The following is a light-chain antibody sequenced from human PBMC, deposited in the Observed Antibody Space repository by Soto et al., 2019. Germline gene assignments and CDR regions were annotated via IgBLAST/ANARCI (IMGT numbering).Light chain of an antibody. V-gene: IGKV1-33*01. CDR1: QAITNH. Sequence: DIPMTQSPSSLSSSVGDTVTITCQASQAITNHLNWYQHKPVKAPNLLLSAASHLETGVPSRFNGIGSGIYFTLTISSLPSEDIATDYCQKYDGVPQFGPGTRVDF. CDR3: QKYDGVPQ. J-gene: IGKJ3*01. CDR2: AAS.